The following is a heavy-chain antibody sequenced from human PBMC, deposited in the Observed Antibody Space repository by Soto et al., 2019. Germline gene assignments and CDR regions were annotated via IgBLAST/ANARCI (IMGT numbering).Heavy chain of an antibody. CDR3: LKIEVAGRGNRVYYYGMDV. J-gene: IGHJ6*02. CDR2: LSGSDDST. D-gene: IGHD6-19*01. V-gene: IGHV3-23*01. CDR1: GFTFNNYA. Sequence: GGSLRLSCAASGFTFNNYAMSWVRQAPGKGLEWVSLLSGSDDSTYYADSVKGRFTMSSDSSKTTLYLHMNSLRAEDTAVYYCLKIEVAGRGNRVYYYGMDVWGQGTTVPVSS.